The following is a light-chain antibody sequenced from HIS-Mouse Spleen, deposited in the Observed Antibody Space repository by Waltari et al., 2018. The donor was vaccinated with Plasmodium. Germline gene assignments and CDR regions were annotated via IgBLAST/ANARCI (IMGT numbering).Light chain of an antibody. CDR3: QQLNSYPYT. Sequence: DIQLTQSPSFLSASVGDRVTITCRASPGISSYLALYQQKPGKAPKLLIYAASTLQSGVPSRFSGSGSGTEFTLTISSLQPEDFATYYCQQLNSYPYTFGQGTKLEIK. V-gene: IGKV1-9*01. CDR1: PGISSY. J-gene: IGKJ2*01. CDR2: AAS.